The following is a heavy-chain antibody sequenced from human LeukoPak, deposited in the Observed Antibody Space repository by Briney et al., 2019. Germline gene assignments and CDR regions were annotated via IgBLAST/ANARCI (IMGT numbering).Heavy chain of an antibody. CDR3: ARRSGYSHLYGMDV. D-gene: IGHD5-18*01. J-gene: IGHJ6*02. Sequence: SETLSLTCTVSGGSISSYDWSWIRQPPGKGLEWIGYIYYSGSTNYNPSLKSRVTISVDTSKNQFSLKLSSVTAADTAVYYCARRSGYSHLYGMDVWGQGTTVTVSS. CDR2: IYYSGST. CDR1: GGSISSYD. V-gene: IGHV4-59*08.